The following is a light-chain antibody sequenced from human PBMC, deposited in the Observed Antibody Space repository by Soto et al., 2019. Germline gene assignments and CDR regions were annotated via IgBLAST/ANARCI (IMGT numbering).Light chain of an antibody. Sequence: QSVLTQPASVSGSPGQSITISCTGTSSDVGGYNYVSWYQQNPGKAPKLMIYEVNNRPSGVSNRFSGFKSGNTASLTISGLQAEDEADYYCSSYTSSNTYVFGTGTKLTVL. J-gene: IGLJ1*01. V-gene: IGLV2-14*01. CDR2: EVN. CDR3: SSYTSSNTYV. CDR1: SSDVGGYNY.